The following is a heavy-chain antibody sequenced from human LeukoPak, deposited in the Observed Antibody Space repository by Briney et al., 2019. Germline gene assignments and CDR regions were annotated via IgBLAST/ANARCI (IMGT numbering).Heavy chain of an antibody. J-gene: IGHJ4*02. Sequence: SETLSLTCTVSGGSVSGYYWNWLRQPPGKGLEWIGYIYYSGSTNYNPSLKSRVTISVDTSKNQFSLKLSSVTAADTAVYYCARDLGTGSYYPFDYWGQGTLVTVSS. V-gene: IGHV4-59*02. CDR2: IYYSGST. CDR3: ARDLGTGSYYPFDY. CDR1: GGSVSGYY. D-gene: IGHD1-26*01.